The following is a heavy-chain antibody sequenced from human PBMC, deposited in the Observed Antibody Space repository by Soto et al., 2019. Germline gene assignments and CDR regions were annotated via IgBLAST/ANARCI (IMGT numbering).Heavy chain of an antibody. D-gene: IGHD1-26*01. V-gene: IGHV3-30-3*01. CDR2: ISYDGSNK. CDR3: ARCIVGATTGMDV. Sequence: QVQLVESGGGVVQPGRSLRLSCAASGFTFSSYAMHWVRRAPGKGLEWVAVISYDGSNKYYADSVKGRFTISRDNSKNTLYLQMNSLRAEDTAVYYCARCIVGATTGMDVWGQGTTVTVSS. CDR1: GFTFSSYA. J-gene: IGHJ6*02.